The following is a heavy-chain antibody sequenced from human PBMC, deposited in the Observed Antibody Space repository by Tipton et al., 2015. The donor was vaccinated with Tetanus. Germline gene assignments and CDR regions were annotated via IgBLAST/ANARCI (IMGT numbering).Heavy chain of an antibody. D-gene: IGHD5-12*01. CDR2: IYYSGGT. V-gene: IGHV4-61*01. Sequence: TLSLTCTVSGGSVSSGNYYWSWIRRPPGKELEWIGYIYYSGGTNYNPSLKSRVTISVDTSKNQFSLNLTSVTAADTALFYCARVDSANDRIDHWGQGTLVTVSS. CDR1: GGSVSSGNYY. J-gene: IGHJ4*02. CDR3: ARVDSANDRIDH.